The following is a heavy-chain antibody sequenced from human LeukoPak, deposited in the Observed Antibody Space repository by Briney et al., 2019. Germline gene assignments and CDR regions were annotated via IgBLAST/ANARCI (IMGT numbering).Heavy chain of an antibody. D-gene: IGHD3-22*01. Sequence: SETLSLTCAVYGGSSSGYYWSWIRQPPGKGLEWIGEINHSGSTNYNPSLKSRVTISVDTSKNQFSLKLSSVTAADTAVYYCARETSSYDSSGYYPYYFDYWGQGTLVTVSS. J-gene: IGHJ4*02. CDR1: GGSSSGYY. CDR2: INHSGST. V-gene: IGHV4-34*01. CDR3: ARETSSYDSSGYYPYYFDY.